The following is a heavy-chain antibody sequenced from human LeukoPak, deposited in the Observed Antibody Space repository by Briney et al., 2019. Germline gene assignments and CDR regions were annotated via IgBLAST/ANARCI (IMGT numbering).Heavy chain of an antibody. CDR2: IKQDESEK. CDR1: GFNMGSYW. D-gene: IGHD3-3*01. Sequence: GGSLRLSCVASGFNMGSYWMSWVRQTPGKGLEWVANIKQDESEKYYVESVKGRFTISRDNAQNSVYLQMNNLRVEDRALYYCARVGISEWLLEDYWGQGTVVIVSS. CDR3: ARVGISEWLLEDY. V-gene: IGHV3-7*01. J-gene: IGHJ4*02.